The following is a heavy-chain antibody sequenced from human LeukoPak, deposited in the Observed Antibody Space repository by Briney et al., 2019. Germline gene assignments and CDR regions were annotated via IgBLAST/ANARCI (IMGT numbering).Heavy chain of an antibody. V-gene: IGHV1-46*01. D-gene: IGHD3-16*01. CDR2: INPDSGMT. CDR1: GYTFTSYY. CDR3: ARAHPEGGYYHGLDL. Sequence: ASGKVSCTASGYTFTSYYIHWVRQAPGQGLEWMGTINPDSGMTIFAQKFQGRGTMARDTSTSTVYTELTSLRSEDTAVYYCARAHPEGGYYHGLDLWGQGTTVTVSS. J-gene: IGHJ6*02.